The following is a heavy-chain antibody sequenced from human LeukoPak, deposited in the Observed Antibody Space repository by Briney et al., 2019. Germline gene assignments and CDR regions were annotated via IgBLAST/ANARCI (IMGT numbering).Heavy chain of an antibody. CDR3: ARGRVLVVAASNFIDY. J-gene: IGHJ4*02. CDR2: ISYVGSNK. V-gene: IGHV3-30*04. CDR1: GFTFSTYA. D-gene: IGHD2-15*01. Sequence: PVGSLRVSCAASGFTFSTYAMHWVRQAPGKGLEWVGVISYVGSNKYYADSVKGRFTISRDNSKNTLYLQMNSLRVEDTAVYYCARGRVLVVAASNFIDYCGQGTLVTVSS.